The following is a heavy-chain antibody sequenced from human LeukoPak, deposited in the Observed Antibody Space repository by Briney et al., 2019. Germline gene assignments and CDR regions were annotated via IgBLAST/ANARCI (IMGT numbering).Heavy chain of an antibody. J-gene: IGHJ4*02. CDR1: GFTFSNFA. CDR3: VRDREASYCSSATCYNVVDY. V-gene: IGHV3-23*01. D-gene: IGHD2-2*02. CDR2: ISGSGNRA. Sequence: PGGSLRLSCAASGFTFSNFAMTWGRQAPGKGLEWVSSISGSGNRAFYADSVKGRFTISRDNSKNTPFLQMNSLRAEDTAVYYCVRDREASYCSSATCYNVVDYWGQGTLVPVSS.